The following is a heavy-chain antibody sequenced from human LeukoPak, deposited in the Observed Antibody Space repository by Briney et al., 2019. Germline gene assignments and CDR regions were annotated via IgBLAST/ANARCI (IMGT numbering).Heavy chain of an antibody. J-gene: IGHJ6*02. CDR1: GGSISSSSYY. CDR2: IYYSGST. CDR3: ASDRGYYYGMDV. Sequence: SETLSLTCTVSGGSISSSSYYWGWIRQPPGKGLEWIGSIYYSGSTYCNPSLKSRVTISVDTSKNQFSLKLSSVTAADTAVYYCASDRGYYYGMDVWGQGTTVTVSS. V-gene: IGHV4-39*01.